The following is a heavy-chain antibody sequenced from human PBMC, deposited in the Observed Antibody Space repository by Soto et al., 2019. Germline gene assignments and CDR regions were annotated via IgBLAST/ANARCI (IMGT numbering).Heavy chain of an antibody. J-gene: IGHJ4*02. V-gene: IGHV6-1*01. CDR2: TYYRSRWYN. D-gene: IGHD3-16*01. CDR3: ARQFPYYLSSDSYLAY. CDR1: GDSVSGNSAA. Sequence: SQTLSLTCAISGDSVSGNSAAWNWIRQSPSRGLEWLGRTYYRSRWYNDYAVSVKSRITVTPDTSKNQFSLHLDSVTPEDTAVYYCARQFPYYLSSDSYLAYWGQGALVTFSS.